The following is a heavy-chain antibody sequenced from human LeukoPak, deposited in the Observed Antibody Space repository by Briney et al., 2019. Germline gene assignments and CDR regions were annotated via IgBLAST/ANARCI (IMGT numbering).Heavy chain of an antibody. CDR3: ARDYYYDFWSGLYGY. CDR2: INAGNGNT. CDR1: GYTFTSYA. J-gene: IGHJ4*02. V-gene: IGHV1-3*01. D-gene: IGHD3-3*01. Sequence: ASVKVSCKASGYTFTSYAMHWVRQAPGQRLEWMGWINAGNGNTEYSQKFQGRVTITRDTSASTAYMELSSLRSEDTAVYYCARDYYYDFWSGLYGYWGQGTLVTVSS.